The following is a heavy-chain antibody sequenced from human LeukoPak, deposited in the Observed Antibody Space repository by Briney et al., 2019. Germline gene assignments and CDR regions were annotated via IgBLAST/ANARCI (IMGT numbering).Heavy chain of an antibody. D-gene: IGHD2-21*02. V-gene: IGHV1-2*02. CDR1: GYTFTGNH. J-gene: IGHJ4*02. CDR3: ARGGATDSIHSCGGNCYFLDY. Sequence: ASVKLSCKASGYTFTGNHMHWVRQAPGPGLEWMGWINPNSGGTDYAQKVQGRVIMTRDTSISTAYMELSRLGSDDTAVYYCARGGATDSIHSCGGNCYFLDYWGQGTLVTVCS. CDR2: INPNSGGT.